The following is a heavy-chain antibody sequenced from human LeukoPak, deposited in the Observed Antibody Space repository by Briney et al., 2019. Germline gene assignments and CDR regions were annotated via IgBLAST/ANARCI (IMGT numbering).Heavy chain of an antibody. J-gene: IGHJ1*01. V-gene: IGHV4-59*01. Sequence: PSETLSLTCTVSGGSISSYYWNWIRQPPGKGLEWIGYIYYSASTNYNPSLKSRVTISVDTSKNQFSLKLSSVTAADTAVYYCARGGWYPESFQHWGQGALVTVSS. CDR2: IYYSAST. D-gene: IGHD6-19*01. CDR3: ARGGWYPESFQH. CDR1: GGSISSYY.